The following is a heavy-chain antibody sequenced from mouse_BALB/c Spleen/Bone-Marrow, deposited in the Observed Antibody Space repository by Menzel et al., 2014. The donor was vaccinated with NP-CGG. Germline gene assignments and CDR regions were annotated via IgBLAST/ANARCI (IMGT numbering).Heavy chain of an antibody. D-gene: IGHD4-1*01. CDR3: ARWEYYVMDY. V-gene: IGHV14-3*02. CDR2: IDPANGNT. J-gene: IGHJ4*01. Sequence: VQLQQPGAELVRPGASVKLSCTASGFNIKDTYMHWVKQRPEQGLEWIGGIDPANGNTKYDPKFQGKATITAETSSNPAYLQLSSLTSEDTAVYYCARWEYYVMDYWSQGTSVTVSA. CDR1: GFNIKDTY.